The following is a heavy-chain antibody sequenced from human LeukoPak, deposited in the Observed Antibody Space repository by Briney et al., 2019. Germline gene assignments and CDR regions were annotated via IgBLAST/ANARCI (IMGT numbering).Heavy chain of an antibody. CDR3: ANYDSSGYYLLDY. CDR2: ISGSGGST. CDR1: GFTFSSYA. Sequence: GGSLRLSCAASGFTFSSYAMSWVRQAPGKGLEWVSAISGSGGSTYYADSVKGRFTISRDNSKNTLYLQMNSLRAEDTAVYYCANYDSSGYYLLDYWGQGTLVTVSS. J-gene: IGHJ4*02. D-gene: IGHD3-22*01. V-gene: IGHV3-23*01.